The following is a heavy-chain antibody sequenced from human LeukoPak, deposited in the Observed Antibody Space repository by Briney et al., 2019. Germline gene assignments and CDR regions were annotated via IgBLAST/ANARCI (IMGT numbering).Heavy chain of an antibody. Sequence: PGGSLRLSCAASGLTITNYWMQWVRQAPEKGLVWVSRIISDGTSASYVDSVEGRFTISRDNAKNTLYLQMNRLRAEDTAVYYFARDRSPGWFGPWGQGTMVTVSS. CDR1: GLTITNYW. V-gene: IGHV3-74*01. CDR3: ARDRSPGWFGP. CDR2: IISDGTSA. J-gene: IGHJ5*02.